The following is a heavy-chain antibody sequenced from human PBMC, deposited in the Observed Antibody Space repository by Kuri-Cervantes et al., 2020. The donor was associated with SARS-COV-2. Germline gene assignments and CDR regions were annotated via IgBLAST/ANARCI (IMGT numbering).Heavy chain of an antibody. CDR2: IYHTGKS. J-gene: IGHJ4*02. Sequence: SETLSLTCTVSYASMTSYYWSWIRQSPGRGLEWIGHIYHTGKSNYSPSPESRVSMSMAASESRFYLTLTSVTAADTAIYYCASGNDFSLDYWGQGTLVTVSS. D-gene: IGHD1-1*01. CDR3: ASGNDFSLDY. CDR1: YASMTSYY. V-gene: IGHV4-59*01.